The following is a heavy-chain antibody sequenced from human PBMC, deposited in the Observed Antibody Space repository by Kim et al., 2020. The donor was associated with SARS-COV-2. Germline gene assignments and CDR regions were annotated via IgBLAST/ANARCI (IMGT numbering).Heavy chain of an antibody. CDR2: ISSSCSTI. D-gene: IGHD2-15*01. CDR1: GFTFSSYN. Sequence: GGSLRLSCAASGFTFSSYNMNWVHQAPGKGLEWVSYISSSCSTIYYAESVKGRFTVSRDNAKNSLYLQMNSLRDDDTAVYYCASPPRYGGKNWGQGTLVTVSS. V-gene: IGHV3-48*02. J-gene: IGHJ4*02. CDR3: ASPPRYGGKN.